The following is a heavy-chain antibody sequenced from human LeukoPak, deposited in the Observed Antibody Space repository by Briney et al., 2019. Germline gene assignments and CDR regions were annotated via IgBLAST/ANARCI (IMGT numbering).Heavy chain of an antibody. CDR2: ISYGGST. J-gene: IGHJ4*02. Sequence: SETLSLTCAVYGGSFSGYYWSWIRQPPGRGLEWIGEISYGGSTNYNPSLKSRVTISADTSKNQFSLKMTSVIAADTAVYFCARGVSVGLSSFGFCNYWGRGTLVTVSS. CDR1: GGSFSGYY. V-gene: IGHV4-34*01. CDR3: ARGVSVGLSSFGFCNY. D-gene: IGHD5-18*01.